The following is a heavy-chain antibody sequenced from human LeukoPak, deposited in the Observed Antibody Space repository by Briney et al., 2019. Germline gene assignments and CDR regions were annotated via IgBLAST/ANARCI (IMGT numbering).Heavy chain of an antibody. D-gene: IGHD2-15*01. Sequence: ASVKVSCKASGYTFTSYGISWVRQAPGQGLEWMGWISAYNGNTNYAQKLKGRVTMTTDTSTSTAYMELRSLRSDDTAVYYCARDLGYCSGGSCYWGWFDPWGQGTLVTVSS. J-gene: IGHJ5*02. CDR3: ARDLGYCSGGSCYWGWFDP. CDR2: ISAYNGNT. CDR1: GYTFTSYG. V-gene: IGHV1-18*01.